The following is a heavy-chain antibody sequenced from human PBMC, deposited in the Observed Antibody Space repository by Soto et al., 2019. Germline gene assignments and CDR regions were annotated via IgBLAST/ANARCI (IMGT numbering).Heavy chain of an antibody. Sequence: SETLSLTSTVSGGSISSSSYYWGWIRQPPGKGLEWIGSIYYSGSTYYNPSLKSRVTISVDTSKNQFSLKLSSVTAADTAVYYCASLIYSSSSRFDYWGQGTLVTVSS. CDR3: ASLIYSSSSRFDY. D-gene: IGHD6-6*01. V-gene: IGHV4-39*01. J-gene: IGHJ4*02. CDR1: GGSISSSSYY. CDR2: IYYSGST.